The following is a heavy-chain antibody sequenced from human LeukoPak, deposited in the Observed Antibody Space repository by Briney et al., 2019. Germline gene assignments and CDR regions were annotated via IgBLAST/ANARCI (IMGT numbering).Heavy chain of an antibody. CDR3: ARGRPRSEYGMDV. Sequence: PSETLSLTCAVSGGSISSGGYSWSWIRQPPGKGLEWIGYIYHSGSTYYNPSLKSRVTISVDRSKNQFSLKPSSVTAADTAVYYCARGRPRSEYGMDVWGQGTTVTVSS. V-gene: IGHV4-30-2*01. CDR1: GGSISSGGYS. J-gene: IGHJ6*02. CDR2: IYHSGST.